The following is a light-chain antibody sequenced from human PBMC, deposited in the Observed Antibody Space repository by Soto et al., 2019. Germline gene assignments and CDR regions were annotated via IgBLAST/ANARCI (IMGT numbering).Light chain of an antibody. V-gene: IGKV1-39*01. J-gene: IGKJ1*01. CDR1: QSISKY. CDR3: QQAYDIPRT. CDR2: STS. Sequence: DIQMTQSPSSLSASVGDRVTLTCRATQSISKYLNWYQQKPGKAPNLLIYSTSTLRSGVPSRFSGSGSGTDSTLTINSLQPEDFASFYHQQAYDIPRTFGQGTKVDIK.